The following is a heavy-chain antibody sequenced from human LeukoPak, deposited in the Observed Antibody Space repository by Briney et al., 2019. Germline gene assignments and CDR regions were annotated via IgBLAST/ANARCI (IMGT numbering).Heavy chain of an antibody. Sequence: ASVKVSCKASGYTFTSYHLQGVRQAPGQGPEWMGIIYSSGDVRGHAQNFQGRVTMTRDTSTSTIYLELSSLESEDTAVYYCARETPDAYNFDYWGQGTLVTVSS. CDR2: IYSSGDVR. D-gene: IGHD1-1*01. CDR3: ARETPDAYNFDY. V-gene: IGHV1-46*01. CDR1: GYTFTSYH. J-gene: IGHJ4*02.